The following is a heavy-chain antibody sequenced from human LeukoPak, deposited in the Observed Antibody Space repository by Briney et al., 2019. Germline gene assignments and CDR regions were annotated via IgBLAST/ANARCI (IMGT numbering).Heavy chain of an antibody. J-gene: IGHJ6*03. CDR2: LYYSGQT. V-gene: IGHV4-39*01. CDR1: GGSFSNNYN. CDR3: TRSSDFGGLNFYYYMDV. D-gene: IGHD4-23*01. Sequence: SQTLSLTCSVSGGSFSNNYNWDWIRQPPGKGLEWIGSLYYSGQTYSNPSLKSQVTISVDSSKRQSSLNLSSVTAEDTAAYYCTRSSDFGGLNFYYYMDVWGKGTTVTVSS.